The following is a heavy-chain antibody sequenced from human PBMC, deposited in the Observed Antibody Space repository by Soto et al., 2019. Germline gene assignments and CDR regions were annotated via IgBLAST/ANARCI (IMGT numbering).Heavy chain of an antibody. CDR1: GFTFSSYA. Sequence: EVQLLESGGGLVQPGGSLRLSCAASGFTFSSYAMSWVRQAPGKGLEWVSAISGSGGSTYYADSVKGRFTISRDNSKNTLYLQMNSLKAEDTAVYYCAKDYGNIVRGVADAFDIWGQGTMVTVSS. V-gene: IGHV3-23*01. D-gene: IGHD3-10*01. CDR3: AKDYGNIVRGVADAFDI. J-gene: IGHJ3*02. CDR2: ISGSGGST.